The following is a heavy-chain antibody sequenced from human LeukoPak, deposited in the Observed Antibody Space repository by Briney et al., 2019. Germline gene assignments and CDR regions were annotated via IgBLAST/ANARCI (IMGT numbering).Heavy chain of an antibody. V-gene: IGHV1-18*01. D-gene: IGHD4-11*01. CDR2: ISAYNGNT. J-gene: IGHJ4*02. CDR1: GYTFTSYG. Sequence: ASVKVSCKASGYTFTSYGISWVRQAPGQGLEWMGWISAYNGNTNYAQKFQGRVTMTRDTSISTAYLELSRLRSDDTAVYYCARDQDYRNYVAEYWGQGTLVTVSS. CDR3: ARDQDYRNYVAEY.